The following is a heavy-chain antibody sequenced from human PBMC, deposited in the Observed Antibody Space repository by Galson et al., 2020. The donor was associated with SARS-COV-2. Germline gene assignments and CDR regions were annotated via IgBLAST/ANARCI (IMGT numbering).Heavy chain of an antibody. J-gene: IGHJ4*02. CDR2: ISYDGSNK. V-gene: IGHV3-30*03. CDR3: ARGHLEISMIVVVFTAAAYYFDY. CDR1: GFTFSSYS. D-gene: IGHD3-22*01. Sequence: SLKISCAASGFTFSSYSMHWVRQAPGKGLERVAVISYDGSNKYYEDSVKDRFTISRDTSKNTLYLQMNSLRAEDTAVYYCARGHLEISMIVVVFTAAAYYFDYWGQGTLVTVCS.